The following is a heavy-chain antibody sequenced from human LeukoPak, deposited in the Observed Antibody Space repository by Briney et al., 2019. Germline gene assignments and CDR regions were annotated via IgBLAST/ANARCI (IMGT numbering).Heavy chain of an antibody. D-gene: IGHD2-21*02. CDR2: IYYSGST. J-gene: IGHJ5*02. V-gene: IGHV4-39*01. Sequence: PSETLSLTCTVSGGSISSSSYYWGWIRQPPGKGLEWIGSIYYSGSTYYNPSLKSRVTISVDTSKNQFSLKLSSVTAADTAVYYCAIRSYHRRQRLLHFDPWGQGTLVTVSS. CDR3: AIRSYHRRQRLLHFDP. CDR1: GGSISSSSYY.